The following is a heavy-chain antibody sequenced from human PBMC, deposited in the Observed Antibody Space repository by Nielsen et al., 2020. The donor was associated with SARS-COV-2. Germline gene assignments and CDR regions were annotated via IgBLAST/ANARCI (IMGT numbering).Heavy chain of an antibody. CDR3: ARDDYYDSSGLGY. CDR2: IYYSGST. Sequence: GSLRLSCTVSGGSISSSSYYWGWIRQPPGKGLEWIGSIYYSGSTYYNPSLKSRVTISVDTSKNQFSLKLSSVTAADTAVYYCARDDYYDSSGLGYWGQGTLVTVSS. D-gene: IGHD3-22*01. CDR1: GGSISSSSYY. V-gene: IGHV4-39*07. J-gene: IGHJ4*02.